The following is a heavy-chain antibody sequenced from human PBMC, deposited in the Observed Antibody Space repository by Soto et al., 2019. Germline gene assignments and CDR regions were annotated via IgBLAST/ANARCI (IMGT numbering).Heavy chain of an antibody. J-gene: IGHJ4*02. V-gene: IGHV1-8*01. CDR3: ARLFQDYSGYNYFFVA. Sequence: QVQLVQSGAEVKKPGASVKVSCKSSGYSFTNYDINWVRQAPGQGLEWMGWMSPNSGNTGYAQKFQGRVTMTRSTSTNKAYMELRSVTSVDTGMYYCARLFQDYSGYNYFFVAWGQGPLVTVPS. CDR2: MSPNSGNT. D-gene: IGHD5-12*01. CDR1: GYSFTNYD.